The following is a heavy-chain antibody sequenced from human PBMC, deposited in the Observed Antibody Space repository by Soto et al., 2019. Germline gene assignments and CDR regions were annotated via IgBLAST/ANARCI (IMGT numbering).Heavy chain of an antibody. CDR1: GGTFSNYA. CDR2: IIPIFDTA. D-gene: IGHD2-15*01. V-gene: IGHV1-69*13. J-gene: IGHJ4*02. Sequence: ASVKVSCKGSGGTFSNYAISWVRQAPGQGLEWMGGIIPIFDTANYAQKFQGRVTITADESTSTAYMELSSLRSEDTAVYYCARDVVMAYRTFDYWGQGPRAPSPQ. CDR3: ARDVVMAYRTFDY.